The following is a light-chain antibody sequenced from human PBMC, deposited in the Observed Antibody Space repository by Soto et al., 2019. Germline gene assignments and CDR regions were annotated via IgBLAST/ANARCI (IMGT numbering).Light chain of an antibody. CDR3: QQYGSSPPLT. CDR2: GAS. J-gene: IGKJ4*01. CDR1: QSVSSNY. V-gene: IGKV3-20*01. Sequence: IVLTQSPGTLSLSPGERATLSCRASQSVSSNYLAWYQQKPGQAPRLLIYGASSRATGIPDRFSGSGSGTDFTLTISRLEPEDFALYYCQQYGSSPPLTFGGGTKVEIK.